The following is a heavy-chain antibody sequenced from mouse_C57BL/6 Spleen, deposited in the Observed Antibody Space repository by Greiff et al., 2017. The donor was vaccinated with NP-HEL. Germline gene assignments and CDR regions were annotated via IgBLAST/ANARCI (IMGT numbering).Heavy chain of an antibody. CDR3: AREGFYYGNYRYFDV. J-gene: IGHJ1*03. CDR1: GYTFTSYW. Sequence: QVQLQQSGAELVKPGASVKLSCKASGYTFTSYWMHWVKQRPGQGLEWIGMIHPNSGSTNYNEKFKSKATLTVDKSSSTAYMQLSSLTSEDSAVYYCAREGFYYGNYRYFDVWGTGTTVTVSS. D-gene: IGHD2-1*01. V-gene: IGHV1-64*01. CDR2: IHPNSGST.